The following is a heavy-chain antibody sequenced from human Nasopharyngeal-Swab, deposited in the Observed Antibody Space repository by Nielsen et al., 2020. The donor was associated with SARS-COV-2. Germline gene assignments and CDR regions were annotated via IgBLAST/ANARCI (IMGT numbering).Heavy chain of an antibody. D-gene: IGHD2-15*01. Sequence: GESLKISCAASGFTFSNNWMCWVRQAPGKGLEWVANIKQDGSEKYYVDSVKGRFTISRDNAKNSLYLQMSSLRAEDTALYYCARRSEDAFDYWGQGTLVTVSS. CDR1: GFTFSNNW. J-gene: IGHJ4*02. V-gene: IGHV3-7*03. CDR2: IKQDGSEK. CDR3: ARRSEDAFDY.